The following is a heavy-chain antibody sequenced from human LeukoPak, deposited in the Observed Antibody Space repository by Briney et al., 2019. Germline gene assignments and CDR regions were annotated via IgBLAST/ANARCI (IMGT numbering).Heavy chain of an antibody. J-gene: IGHJ5*02. CDR2: ISAYNGKT. CDR3: ARDPAYTGYDFWSGYQLRGGWFDP. V-gene: IGHV1-18*01. D-gene: IGHD3-3*01. CDR1: GYTFTSYG. Sequence: ASLKVSCKASGYTFTSYGISWVRQAPGQGLEWMGWISAYNGKTNYAQKLQGRVTMTTDTSTSTAYMELRSLRSDDTAVYYCARDPAYTGYDFWSGYQLRGGWFDPWGQGTLVTVSS.